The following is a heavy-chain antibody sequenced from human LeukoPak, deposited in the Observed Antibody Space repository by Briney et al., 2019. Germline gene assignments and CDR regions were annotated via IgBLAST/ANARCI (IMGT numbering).Heavy chain of an antibody. V-gene: IGHV3-23*01. CDR3: ANLYSSSSSY. D-gene: IGHD6-6*01. Sequence: GGSLRLSCAASGFTFSSYAMSWVRQAPGKGLEWVSAISGSGGSTYYADSVKGLFTISRDNSKSTLYLQMNSLRAEDTAVYYCANLYSSSSSYWGQGTLVTVSS. J-gene: IGHJ4*02. CDR2: ISGSGGST. CDR1: GFTFSSYA.